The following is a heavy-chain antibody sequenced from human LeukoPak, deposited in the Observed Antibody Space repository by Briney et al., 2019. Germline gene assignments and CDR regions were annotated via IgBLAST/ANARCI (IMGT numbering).Heavy chain of an antibody. Sequence: GGSLRLSCAASGFTFSSYSMNWVRQAPGKGLEWVSSISSSSSYIYYADSVKGRFTISRDNAKNSLYLQMNSLRAEDTAVYYCARESARYDAFDIWGQGTMVTVSS. CDR1: GFTFSSYS. CDR2: ISSSSSYI. CDR3: ARESARYDAFDI. J-gene: IGHJ3*02. D-gene: IGHD3-3*01. V-gene: IGHV3-21*01.